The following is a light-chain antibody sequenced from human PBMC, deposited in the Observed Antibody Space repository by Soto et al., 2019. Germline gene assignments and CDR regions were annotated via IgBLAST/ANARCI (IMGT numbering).Light chain of an antibody. V-gene: IGKV1-12*01. CDR1: QDINKW. CDR2: DAS. CDR3: QQASSFPHT. Sequence: DIQMTQSPSSVSAPVGDRVTISCRASQDINKWLAWYQQKPGKAPKLLISDASTLQSGVPSRFSGSGSGTEFTLTIQSLQPDDIATYYCQQASSFPHTFGQGTKLEIK. J-gene: IGKJ2*01.